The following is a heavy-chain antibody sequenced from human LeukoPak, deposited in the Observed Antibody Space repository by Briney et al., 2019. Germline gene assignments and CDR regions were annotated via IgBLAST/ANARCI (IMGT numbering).Heavy chain of an antibody. CDR3: ATDSGVAMIVVAVNDY. Sequence: PGGSLRLSCAASGFTFSSYGMHWVRQAPGKGLEWVAVISYDGSNKYYADSVKGRFTISRDNPKNTLYLQMNSLRAEDTAVYYCATDSGVAMIVVAVNDYWGQGTLVTVSS. CDR1: GFTFSSYG. J-gene: IGHJ4*02. V-gene: IGHV3-30*03. D-gene: IGHD3-22*01. CDR2: ISYDGSNK.